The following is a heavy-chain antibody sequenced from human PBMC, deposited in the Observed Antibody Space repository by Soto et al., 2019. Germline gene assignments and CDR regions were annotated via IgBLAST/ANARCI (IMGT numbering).Heavy chain of an antibody. CDR2: ISSSSSYI. Sequence: GGSLRLSCAASGFTFSSYSMNWVRQAPGKGLEWVSSISSSSSYIYYADSVKGRFTISRDNAKNSLYLQMNSLRAEDTAVYYCARDNEDQPPYYYGMHVWGQGTTVTV. CDR1: GFTFSSYS. V-gene: IGHV3-21*01. D-gene: IGHD2-15*01. J-gene: IGHJ6*02. CDR3: ARDNEDQPPYYYGMHV.